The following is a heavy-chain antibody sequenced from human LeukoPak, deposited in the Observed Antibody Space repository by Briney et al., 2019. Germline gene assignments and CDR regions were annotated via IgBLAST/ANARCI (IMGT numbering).Heavy chain of an antibody. D-gene: IGHD6-19*01. J-gene: IGHJ3*02. CDR1: GDSISYFY. CDR2: ISGSGST. CDR3: ARLGIAVADGEDAFDI. V-gene: IGHV4-4*07. Sequence: SETLSLTRSVSGDSISYFYWSWIRQAAGKGLEWIGRISGSGSTDYNASLKSRVTMSVDTSKSQLSLKVISVTAADTAVYYCARLGIAVADGEDAFDIWGQGTMITVS.